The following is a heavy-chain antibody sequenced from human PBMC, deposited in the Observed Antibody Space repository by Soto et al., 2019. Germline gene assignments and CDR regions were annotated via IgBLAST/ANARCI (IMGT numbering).Heavy chain of an antibody. CDR2: VNPIFGPA. D-gene: IGHD6-13*01. CDR1: GCTFSRYA. Sequence: SLNVSSKASGCTFSRYAISWVRQAPGQGCAWSGAVNPIFGPANYAQKFKGRVTITADESTSTAYMELSSLRTEDTAVYYCAREDSRALSWFDPWVHVTLVTFHS. V-gene: IGHV1-69*13. CDR3: AREDSRALSWFDP. J-gene: IGHJ5*02.